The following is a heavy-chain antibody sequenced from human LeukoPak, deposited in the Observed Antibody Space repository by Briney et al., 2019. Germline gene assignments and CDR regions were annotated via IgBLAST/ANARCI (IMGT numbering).Heavy chain of an antibody. D-gene: IGHD1-26*01. Sequence: ASVKVSCKASGYTFTSYGISWVRQAPGQGLEWMGWISAYNGNTNYAQKLQGRVTMTTDTSTSTAYMELRSLRSDDTAVYYCARDRAFFLSSGSLEIDNDAFDIWGQGTMVTVSS. J-gene: IGHJ3*02. CDR1: GYTFTSYG. CDR2: ISAYNGNT. CDR3: ARDRAFFLSSGSLEIDNDAFDI. V-gene: IGHV1-18*01.